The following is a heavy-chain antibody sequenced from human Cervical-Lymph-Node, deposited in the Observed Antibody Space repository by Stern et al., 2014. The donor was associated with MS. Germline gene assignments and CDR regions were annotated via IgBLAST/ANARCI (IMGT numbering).Heavy chain of an antibody. V-gene: IGHV1-2*02. CDR1: ENTFTGYY. J-gene: IGHJ4*02. Sequence: MQLVESGAEVKQPGASMKVTCKASENTFTGYYIHWVRQAPGQGLAWMGWIIPNSGVTNYAQRFQDRVSLTSDTSNTLAYMELDRLTSDDTAVYYCARISLGSGIDYWGQGSLVTVSS. CDR3: ARISLGSGIDY. CDR2: IIPNSGVT. D-gene: IGHD1-26*01.